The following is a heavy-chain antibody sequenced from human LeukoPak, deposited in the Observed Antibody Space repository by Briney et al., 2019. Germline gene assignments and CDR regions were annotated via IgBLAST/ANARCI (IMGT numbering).Heavy chain of an antibody. CDR2: ISANSNTI. J-gene: IGHJ4*02. CDR1: AFTFSGYE. Sequence: GGSLRLSCAASAFTFSGYEMNWVRQAPGKGLEWLSYISANSNTIYYADSVRGRFTISRDNAKNSLYLQMNSLRAEDTAVYYCARSDYWGRGTLVIVSS. V-gene: IGHV3-48*03. CDR3: ARSDY.